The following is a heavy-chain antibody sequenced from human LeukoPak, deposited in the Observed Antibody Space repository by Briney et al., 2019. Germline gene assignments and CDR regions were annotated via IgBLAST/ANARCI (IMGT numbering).Heavy chain of an antibody. V-gene: IGHV3-23*01. CDR2: ISGSGGTK. CDR1: GFTFSTYA. D-gene: IGHD5-24*01. Sequence: GGSLRLSCAASGFTFSTYAMSWVRQAPRKGLEWVSAISGSGGTKYYADSVKGRFTISRHNSKNTLYLQMNSLRAEDTAVYYCARVYGYEMATTYFDYWGQGTLVTVSS. CDR3: ARVYGYEMATTYFDY. J-gene: IGHJ4*02.